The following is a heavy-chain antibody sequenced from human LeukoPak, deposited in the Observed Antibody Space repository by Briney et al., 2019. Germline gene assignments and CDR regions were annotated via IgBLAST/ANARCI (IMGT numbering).Heavy chain of an antibody. V-gene: IGHV3-48*03. J-gene: IGHJ5*02. D-gene: IGHD3-3*01. CDR3: ARDVGFWSCIENWFDP. CDR2: ISSSGSTI. Sequence: PGGSMRLSCAASGFTFSSYEMNWVRKAPGKGLEWVSYISSSGSTIYYADSVKGRFTISRDNAKNSLYLQMNSLRADDTAVYYCARDVGFWSCIENWFDPWAQETLVTVSS. CDR1: GFTFSSYE.